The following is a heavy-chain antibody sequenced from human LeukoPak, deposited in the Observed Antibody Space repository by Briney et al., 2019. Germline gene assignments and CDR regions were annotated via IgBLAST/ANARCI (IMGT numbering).Heavy chain of an antibody. CDR1: GFTFTTYR. CDR2: INQDGTEK. Sequence: GGSLRLSCAASGFTFTTYRMSWVRQAPGKGLEWVANINQDGTEKYYVDSVKGRFTISRDDAKSSLYLQMNSLRVEDTAVYYCAKVAKYYYGSETYYFFEHWGQGTPVTASS. V-gene: IGHV3-7*01. J-gene: IGHJ4*02. CDR3: AKVAKYYYGSETYYFFEH. D-gene: IGHD3-10*01.